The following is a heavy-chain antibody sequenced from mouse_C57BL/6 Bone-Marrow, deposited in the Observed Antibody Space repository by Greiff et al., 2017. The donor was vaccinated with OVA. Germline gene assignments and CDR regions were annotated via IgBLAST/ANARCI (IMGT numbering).Heavy chain of an antibody. CDR3: ARGVGRRYFDY. CDR1: GYSITSGYY. V-gene: IGHV3-6*01. Sequence: VQLQQSGPGLVKPSQSLSLTCSVTGYSITSGYYWNWIRQFPGNKLEWMGYISYDGSNNYNPSLKNRISITRDTSKNQFFLKLNSVTTEDTATYYCARGVGRRYFDYWGQGTTLTVSS. D-gene: IGHD4-1*01. CDR2: ISYDGSN. J-gene: IGHJ2*01.